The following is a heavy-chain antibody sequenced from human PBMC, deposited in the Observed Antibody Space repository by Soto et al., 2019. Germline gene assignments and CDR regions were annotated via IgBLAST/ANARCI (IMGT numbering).Heavy chain of an antibody. J-gene: IGHJ4*02. Sequence: ASVKVSCKASGYTFTSYAMHWVRQAPGQRLEWMGWINAGNGNTKYSQKFQGRVTITRDTSASTAYMELSSLRSEDTAVYYCARVGGYSSSWNPVFDYWGQGTLVTVSS. CDR1: GYTFTSYA. D-gene: IGHD6-13*01. V-gene: IGHV1-3*01. CDR2: INAGNGNT. CDR3: ARVGGYSSSWNPVFDY.